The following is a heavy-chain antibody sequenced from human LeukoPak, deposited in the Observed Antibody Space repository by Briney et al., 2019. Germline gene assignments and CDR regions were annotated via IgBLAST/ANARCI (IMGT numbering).Heavy chain of an antibody. CDR2: IYYSGST. D-gene: IGHD6-6*01. V-gene: IGHV4-39*01. J-gene: IGHJ4*02. Sequence: SETLSLTCTVSGGSISSSSYYWGWIRQPPGKGLEWIGSIYYSGSTYYNPSLKSRVTISVDTSKNQISLKLSSVTAADTAVYYCARKGDSIAARPFDYWGQGTLVTVSS. CDR1: GGSISSSSYY. CDR3: ARKGDSIAARPFDY.